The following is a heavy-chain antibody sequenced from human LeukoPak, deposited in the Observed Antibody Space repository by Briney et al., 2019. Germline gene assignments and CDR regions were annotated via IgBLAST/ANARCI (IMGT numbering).Heavy chain of an antibody. J-gene: IGHJ3*02. CDR1: GGSISSSSYY. D-gene: IGHD1-26*01. Sequence: PSETLSLTCTVSGGSISSSSYYWGWIRQPPGKGLEWIGTIYYSGSTYYNLSLKSRVTISVDTSKNQFSLRLSSVTAADTAVYYCARARTRYSGSYGGAFDIWGQGTMVTVSS. V-gene: IGHV4-39*01. CDR3: ARARTRYSGSYGGAFDI. CDR2: IYYSGST.